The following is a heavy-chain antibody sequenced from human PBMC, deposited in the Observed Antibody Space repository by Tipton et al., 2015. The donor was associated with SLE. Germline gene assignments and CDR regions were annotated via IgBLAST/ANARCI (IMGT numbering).Heavy chain of an antibody. CDR1: GFTFSSYA. V-gene: IGHV3-21*03. D-gene: IGHD3-10*01. Sequence: SLRLSCAASGFTFSSYAMHWVRQAPGKGLEWVSSISGGSSYIDYPDSLKGRFTISRDNAKNSLLLQMNSLRVEDTAVYYCARVLSIATRGHDFWGQGTVVTVSS. J-gene: IGHJ4*02. CDR3: ARVLSIATRGHDF. CDR2: ISGGSSYI.